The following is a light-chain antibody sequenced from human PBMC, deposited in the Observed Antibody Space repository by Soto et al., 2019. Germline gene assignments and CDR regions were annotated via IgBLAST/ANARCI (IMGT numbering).Light chain of an antibody. Sequence: EIVMTQSPATLSVSPGEGATLSCRASQSVTSNYLAWYQQKPGQPPRLLIFDASTRATGVPTRFSGSGSGADYTLTISRLEPEDSAVYYCQQYGYSFWTFGQGTKVDIK. CDR1: QSVTSNY. V-gene: IGKV3-20*01. CDR3: QQYGYSFWT. J-gene: IGKJ1*01. CDR2: DAS.